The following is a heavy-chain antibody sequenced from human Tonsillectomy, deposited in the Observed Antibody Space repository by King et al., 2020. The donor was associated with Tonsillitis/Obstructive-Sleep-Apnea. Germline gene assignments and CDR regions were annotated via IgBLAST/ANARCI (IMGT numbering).Heavy chain of an antibody. D-gene: IGHD6-19*01. CDR2: INAGNGNT. Sequence: QLVQSGAEVKKPGASVKDSCKASGYTFTSYAMHWVRQAPGQRLEWMGWINAGNGNTTYSQKFQGRVTITRDTSASTAYMELSSLRSEDTAVYYCARSPQSSGWFFDYWGQGTLVTVSS. CDR3: ARSPQSSGWFFDY. V-gene: IGHV1-3*01. J-gene: IGHJ4*02. CDR1: GYTFTSYA.